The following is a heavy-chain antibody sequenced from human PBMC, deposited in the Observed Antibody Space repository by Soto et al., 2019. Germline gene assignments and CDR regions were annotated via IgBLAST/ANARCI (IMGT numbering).Heavy chain of an antibody. CDR2: INAGNGNT. CDR3: ARAHIVVVPAAMDY. D-gene: IGHD2-2*01. CDR1: GYTFTSYA. V-gene: IGHV1-3*01. J-gene: IGHJ4*02. Sequence: ASVKVSCKASGYTFTSYAMHWVRQAPGQRLEWMGWINAGNGNTKYSQKFQGRVTITRDTSASTAYMELSSLRSEDTAVYYCARAHIVVVPAAMDYWGQGTLVTVSS.